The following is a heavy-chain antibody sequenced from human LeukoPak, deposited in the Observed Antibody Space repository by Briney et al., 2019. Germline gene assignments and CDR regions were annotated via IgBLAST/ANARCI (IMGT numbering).Heavy chain of an antibody. J-gene: IGHJ6*02. D-gene: IGHD2-21*01. CDR1: GFTFSSYG. Sequence: GGSLRLSCAASGFTFSSYGMHWVRQAPGKGLEGVAVISYDGGNKYYADSVKGRFTISRDNSKNTLYLQMNSLRAEDTAVYYCAKEEVFNGMDVWGQGTTVTVSS. CDR3: AKEEVFNGMDV. V-gene: IGHV3-30*18. CDR2: ISYDGGNK.